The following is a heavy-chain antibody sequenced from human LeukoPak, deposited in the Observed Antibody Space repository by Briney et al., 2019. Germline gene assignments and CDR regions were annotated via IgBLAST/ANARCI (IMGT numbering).Heavy chain of an antibody. CDR2: INWNGGST. J-gene: IGHJ4*02. Sequence: AGSLRLSCAASGFTFDDYGMSWVRQAPGKGLEWVSGINWNGGSTAYADSVKGRFTISRDNAKNSLYLQMNSLRAEDTALYYCARISSDCNGDSCYSEKDYWGQGTLVTVSS. D-gene: IGHD2-15*01. CDR3: ARISSDCNGDSCYSEKDY. CDR1: GFTFDDYG. V-gene: IGHV3-20*04.